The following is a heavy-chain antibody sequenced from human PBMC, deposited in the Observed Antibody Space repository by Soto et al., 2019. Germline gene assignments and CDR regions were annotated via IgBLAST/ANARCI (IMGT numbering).Heavy chain of an antibody. CDR1: GYTFTSYA. CDR2: INAGNGNT. D-gene: IGHD2-2*01. V-gene: IGHV1-3*01. J-gene: IGHJ3*02. CDR3: ASLLGVVVVPAANDSFDI. Sequence: QVQLVQSGAEVKKPGASVKVSCKASGYTFTSYAMHWVRQAPGQRLEWMGWINAGNGNTKYSQKFQGRVTITRDTSASTAYMELSSLRSEDTAVYYCASLLGVVVVPAANDSFDIWGQGTMVTVSS.